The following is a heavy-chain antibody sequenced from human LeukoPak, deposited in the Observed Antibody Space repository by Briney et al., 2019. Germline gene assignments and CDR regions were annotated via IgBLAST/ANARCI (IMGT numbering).Heavy chain of an antibody. J-gene: IGHJ6*02. CDR3: ARGSGASGIYGMDV. Sequence: ASVKVSCKASGYTFTSYDINWVRQATGQGLEWMGWMNPNSGNTGYAQKFQGRVTMTRNTSISTAYMELSRLRSDDTAVYYCARGSGASGIYGMDVWGQGTTVTVSS. CDR2: MNPNSGNT. D-gene: IGHD3-10*01. V-gene: IGHV1-8*01. CDR1: GYTFTSYD.